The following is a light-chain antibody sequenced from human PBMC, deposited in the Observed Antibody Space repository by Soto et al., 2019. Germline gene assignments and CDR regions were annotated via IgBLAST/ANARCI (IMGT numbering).Light chain of an antibody. V-gene: IGKV3-15*01. CDR3: QQYNNWPQT. CDR2: GAS. J-gene: IGKJ5*01. Sequence: IVLTPSPCNLAVSPGARAPLSCRAGQSVSSNLAWYQQKPGQAPRLLIYGASTRATGIPARFTGSGSGTEFTLTISSLQSEDFAVYYCQQYNNWPQTFGQGTRLEIK. CDR1: QSVSSN.